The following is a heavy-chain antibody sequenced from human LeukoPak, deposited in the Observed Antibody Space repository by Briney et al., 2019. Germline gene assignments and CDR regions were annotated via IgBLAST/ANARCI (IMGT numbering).Heavy chain of an antibody. V-gene: IGHV3-30*18. J-gene: IGHJ5*02. Sequence: GGSLRLSCAASGFTFSSYGMHWVRQAPGKGLEWVAVISYDGSNKYYADSVKGRFTISRDNSKNTLYLHMNSLRAEDTALYYCAKLRGIPTWGQGTLVIVSS. CDR1: GFTFSSYG. D-gene: IGHD2-15*01. CDR2: ISYDGSNK. CDR3: AKLRGIPT.